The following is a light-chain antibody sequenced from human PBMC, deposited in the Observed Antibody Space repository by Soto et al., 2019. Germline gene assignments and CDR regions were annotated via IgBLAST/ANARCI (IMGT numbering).Light chain of an antibody. V-gene: IGLV4-60*02. J-gene: IGLJ2*01. Sequence: QPVLTQSSSASASLGSSVKLTCTMSSGHSSYIIAWHQQQPGKAPRYLMKLEAGGSYNKGSGVPDRFSGSSSGADRYLTISNLQFEDEADYYCETWDSKILVFGGGIELTVL. CDR1: SGHSSYI. CDR3: ETWDSKILV. CDR2: LEAGGSY.